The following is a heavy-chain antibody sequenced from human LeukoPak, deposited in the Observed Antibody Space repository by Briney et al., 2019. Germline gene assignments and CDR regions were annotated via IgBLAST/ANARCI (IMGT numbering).Heavy chain of an antibody. CDR2: IYPGDSDT. CDR3: ARPYSRSSSDAFDI. V-gene: IGHV5-51*01. J-gene: IGHJ3*02. Sequence: GASLQISCQGSGSTFTSYWIGWGRQMAVKGLEWRGSIYPGDSDTKYSPSFQGQVIISVDKSTNTAYLQWKSLKASDTAMYYCARPYSRSSSDAFDIWGQGTMVTVSS. D-gene: IGHD6-6*01. CDR1: GSTFTSYW.